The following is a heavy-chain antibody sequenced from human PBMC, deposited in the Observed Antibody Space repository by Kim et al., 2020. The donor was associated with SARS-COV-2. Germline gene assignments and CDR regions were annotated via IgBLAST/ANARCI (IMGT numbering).Heavy chain of an antibody. V-gene: IGHV3-53*01. CDR3: ARRDYYDSSGYWHY. CDR1: GFTVSSNY. J-gene: IGHJ4*02. CDR2: IYSGGST. Sequence: GGSLRLSCAASGFTVSSNYMSWVRQAPGKGLEWVAVIYSGGSTYYADSVKGRSTISRQNSKNTLYLQMNSLRAEETAVYYYARRDYYDSSGYWHYWGQGSLVTVSS. D-gene: IGHD3-22*01.